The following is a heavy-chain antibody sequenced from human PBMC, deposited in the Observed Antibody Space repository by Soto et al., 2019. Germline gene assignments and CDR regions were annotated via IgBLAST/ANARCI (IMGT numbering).Heavy chain of an antibody. D-gene: IGHD5-12*01. CDR1: GFTFSSYA. CDR3: ANEHSGYRWGRYFDY. V-gene: IGHV3-23*01. J-gene: IGHJ4*02. Sequence: EVQLLESGGGLVQPGGSLRLSCAASGFTFSSYAMSWVRQAPGKGLEWVSAISGSGGSTYYADSVKGRFTISRDNSKNTLYMQMNSLRAEDTAVYYCANEHSGYRWGRYFDYWGQGTLVTVSS. CDR2: ISGSGGST.